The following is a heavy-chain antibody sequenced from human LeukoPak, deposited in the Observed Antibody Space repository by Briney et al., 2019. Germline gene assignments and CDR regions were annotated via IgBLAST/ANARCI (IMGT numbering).Heavy chain of an antibody. CDR2: IYPTGST. J-gene: IGHJ4*02. CDR1: SGSISTGSHY. D-gene: IGHD1-26*01. Sequence: PSQTLSLTCTVSSGSISTGSHYWNWIRQPAGKGLEWIARIYPTGSTNYNPSLTSRVTISVDTSKNQFSLRLTSVTAADTAVYYCARDRDSIVGATEFDFWGLGTLVTVSS. CDR3: ARDRDSIVGATEFDF. V-gene: IGHV4-61*02.